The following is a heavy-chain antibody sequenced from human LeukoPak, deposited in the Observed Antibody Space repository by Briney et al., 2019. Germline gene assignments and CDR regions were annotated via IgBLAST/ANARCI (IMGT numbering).Heavy chain of an antibody. CDR1: GFTFSSYA. CDR2: ISYDGSNK. J-gene: IGHJ4*02. V-gene: IGHV3-30-3*01. CDR3: ARAAKTYTAMATRYFDY. D-gene: IGHD5-18*01. Sequence: GRSLRLSCAASGFTFSSYAMHWVRQAPGKGLEWVAVISYDGSNKYYADSVKGRFTISRDNSKNTLYLQMNSLRAEDTAVYYCARAAKTYTAMATRYFDYWGQGTLVTVSS.